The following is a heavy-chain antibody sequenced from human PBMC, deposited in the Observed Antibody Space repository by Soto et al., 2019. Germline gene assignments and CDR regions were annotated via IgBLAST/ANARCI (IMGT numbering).Heavy chain of an antibody. CDR2: IYTSGST. Sequence: ETLSLTCTVSGGSISSYYWSWIRQPAGKGLEWIGRIYTSGSTNYNPSLKSRVTMSVDTSKNQFSLKLSSVTAADTAVYYCAREGAAAGYYYYYGMDVWGQGTTVTVSS. V-gene: IGHV4-4*07. CDR3: AREGAAAGYYYYYGMDV. J-gene: IGHJ6*02. CDR1: GGSISSYY. D-gene: IGHD6-13*01.